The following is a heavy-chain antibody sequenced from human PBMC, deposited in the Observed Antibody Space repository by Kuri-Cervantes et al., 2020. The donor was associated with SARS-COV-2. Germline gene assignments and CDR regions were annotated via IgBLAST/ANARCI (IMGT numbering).Heavy chain of an antibody. D-gene: IGHD2-2*01. V-gene: IGHV3-53*01. CDR3: ARRFHQYQLPHWYFDL. Sequence: GESLKISCAASGFTVSSNYMSWVRQAPGKGLEWVSVIYSGGSTYYADSVKGRFTISRDNAKNSLYLQMNSLRAEDTAVYYCARRFHQYQLPHWYFDLWGRGTLVTV. J-gene: IGHJ2*01. CDR2: IYSGGST. CDR1: GFTVSSNY.